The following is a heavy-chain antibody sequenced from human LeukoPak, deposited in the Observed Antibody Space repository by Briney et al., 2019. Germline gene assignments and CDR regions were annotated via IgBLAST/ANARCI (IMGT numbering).Heavy chain of an antibody. J-gene: IGHJ6*02. V-gene: IGHV3-30*04. CDR1: GFTFSSYA. CDR2: ISYDGSNK. CDR3: ARDALPIGELAKNYYYYYGMDV. D-gene: IGHD3-10*01. Sequence: GRSLRLSCAASGFTFSSYALHWVRQAPGKGLEWVAVISYDGSNKYYADSVKGRFTISRDNSKNTLYLQMNSLRAEDTAVYYCARDALPIGELAKNYYYYYGMDVWGQGTTVTVSS.